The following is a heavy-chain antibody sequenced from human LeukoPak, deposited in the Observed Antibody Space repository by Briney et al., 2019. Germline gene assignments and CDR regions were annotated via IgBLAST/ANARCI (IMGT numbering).Heavy chain of an antibody. Sequence: GASVTVSCTASGYTFTSYYMHWVRQAPGQGLEWMGIINPSGGSTSYAQKFQGRVTMTRDTSTSTVYMELSSLRSEDTAVYYCARDFWYYYDSSGYYYDYWGQGTLVTVSS. D-gene: IGHD3-22*01. J-gene: IGHJ4*02. CDR2: INPSGGST. CDR1: GYTFTSYY. V-gene: IGHV1-46*01. CDR3: ARDFWYYYDSSGYYYDY.